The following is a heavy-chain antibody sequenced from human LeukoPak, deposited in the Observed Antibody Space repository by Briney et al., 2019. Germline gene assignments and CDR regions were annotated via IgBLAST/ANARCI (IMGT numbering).Heavy chain of an antibody. CDR1: GFTFTTYW. V-gene: IGHV3-7*01. Sequence: PGGSLRLSCTTSGFTFTTYWMSWVRQAPGKGLESVANINEDGSGKYYMDSVKGRFTISRDNAKNSVYLQMNSLRAEDTAVYYCAMYSSANAREFQGWGQGTLVTVSS. J-gene: IGHJ1*01. CDR3: AMYSSANAREFQG. CDR2: INEDGSGK. D-gene: IGHD3-22*01.